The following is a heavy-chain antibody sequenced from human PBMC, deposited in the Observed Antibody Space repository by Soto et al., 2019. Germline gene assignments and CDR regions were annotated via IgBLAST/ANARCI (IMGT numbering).Heavy chain of an antibody. CDR3: AKKVNSGSGSQFFDY. J-gene: IGHJ4*02. CDR2: FRAGGDDGTT. D-gene: IGHD3-10*01. Sequence: EVQLLESGGGLVQPGGSLRLSCAASGFTISSSAMYWVRQAPGKGLEWVSGFRAGGDDGTTHYADSVQGRFTISRDNSKNTVFLQMNSLRAEDTAIYYCAKKVNSGSGSQFFDYFGQGTLVTVSS. CDR1: GFTISSSA. V-gene: IGHV3-23*01.